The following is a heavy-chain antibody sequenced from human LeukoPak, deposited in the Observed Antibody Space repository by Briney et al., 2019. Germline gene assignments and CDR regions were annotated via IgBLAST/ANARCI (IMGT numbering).Heavy chain of an antibody. J-gene: IGHJ4*02. D-gene: IGHD5-18*01. CDR2: INHSGST. CDR1: GGSFSGYY. Sequence: PSETLSLTCAVYGGSFSGYYWSWIRQPPGKGLEWIGEINHSGSTNYNPSLKSRVTISVDTSKNQFSLKLSSVTAADTAVYYCARRRRGYSYGVTYYFDYWGQGTLVTVSS. V-gene: IGHV4-34*01. CDR3: ARRRRGYSYGVTYYFDY.